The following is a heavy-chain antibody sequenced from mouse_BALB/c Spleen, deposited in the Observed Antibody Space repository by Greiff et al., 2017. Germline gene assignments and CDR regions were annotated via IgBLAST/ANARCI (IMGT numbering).Heavy chain of an antibody. V-gene: IGHV5-17*02. J-gene: IGHJ4*01. CDR2: ISSGSSTI. CDR1: GFTFSSFG. CDR3: AVYYDYDGIYAMDY. Sequence: EVQRVESGGGLVQPGGSRKLSCAASGFTFSSFGMHWVRQAPEKGLEWVAYISSGSSTIYYADTVKGRFTISRDNPKNTLFLQMTSLRSEDTAMYYCAVYYDYDGIYAMDYWGQGTSVTVSS. D-gene: IGHD2-4*01.